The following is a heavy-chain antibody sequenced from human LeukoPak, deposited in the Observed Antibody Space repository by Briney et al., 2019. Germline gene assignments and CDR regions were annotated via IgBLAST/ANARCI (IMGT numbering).Heavy chain of an antibody. CDR3: ARTAAGYCSSTSCRGYYYYYYMDV. CDR1: GGTFSSYA. D-gene: IGHD2-2*03. CDR2: IIPIFGTA. Sequence: EASVKVSCKASGGTFSSYAISWVRQAPGQGLEWMGGIIPIFGTANYAQKFQGRVTITTDESTSTAYMEVSSLRSEDTAVYYCARTAAGYCSSTSCRGYYYYYYMDVWGKGTTVTVSS. J-gene: IGHJ6*03. V-gene: IGHV1-69*05.